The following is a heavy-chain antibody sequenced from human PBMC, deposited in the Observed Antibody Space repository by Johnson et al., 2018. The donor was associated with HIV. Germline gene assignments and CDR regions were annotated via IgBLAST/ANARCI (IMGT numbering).Heavy chain of an antibody. CDR3: ARDFVSWRATTGGPFDI. J-gene: IGHJ3*02. V-gene: IGHV3-30*03. D-gene: IGHD1-26*01. CDR1: GFTFSSYG. Sequence: QVLLVESGGGVVQPGRSLRLSCAASGFTFSSYGMHWVRQAPGKGLEWVAVISYDGSNKYYADSVKGRFTISRDNSKNTLYLQMNSLRAEDTAVYYCARDFVSWRATTGGPFDIWGQGTMVTVSS. CDR2: ISYDGSNK.